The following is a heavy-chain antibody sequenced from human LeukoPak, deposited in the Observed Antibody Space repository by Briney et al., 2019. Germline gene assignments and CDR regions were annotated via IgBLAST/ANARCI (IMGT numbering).Heavy chain of an antibody. J-gene: IGHJ5*02. CDR2: VNPNTGGT. CDR1: GYTFTAYY. Sequence: ASVKVSCKASGYTFTAYYIHWIRQAPGQGLEWMGWVNPNTGGTYYAQKFQDRVTMTGDASITTAYMELSGLTSDDTAVYYCGRDLVSRQEVDQPWGQGTLVTVSS. D-gene: IGHD6-13*01. V-gene: IGHV1-2*02. CDR3: GRDLVSRQEVDQP.